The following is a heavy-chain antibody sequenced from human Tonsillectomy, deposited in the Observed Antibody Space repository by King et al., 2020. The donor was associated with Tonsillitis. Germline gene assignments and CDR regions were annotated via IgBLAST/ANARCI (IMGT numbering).Heavy chain of an antibody. J-gene: IGHJ6*02. Sequence: QLVQSGGGLVQPGRSLRLSCAASGFTFDDYAMYWVRQAPGKGLEWVSGISWNSGTIGYADSVKGRFTISRDNAKNSLYLQMNSLRAEDTALYYCAKDKTGGYNYGMDGWGQGTTVTVSS. D-gene: IGHD5-24*01. V-gene: IGHV3-9*01. CDR3: AKDKTGGYNYGMDG. CDR2: ISWNSGTI. CDR1: GFTFDDYA.